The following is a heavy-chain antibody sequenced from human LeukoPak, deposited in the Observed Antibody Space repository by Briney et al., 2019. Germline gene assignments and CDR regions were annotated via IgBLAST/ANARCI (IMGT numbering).Heavy chain of an antibody. CDR2: INQDGSEK. CDR1: GFTFSTYW. D-gene: IGHD2-8*01. CDR3: ARGGGRMVDV. J-gene: IGHJ6*04. Sequence: GGSLRLSCAASGFTFSTYWMSWARQAPGKGLEWVATINQDGSEKYYVDSVKGRFTISRDNAKNSLYLQMNSLRAEDAAVYSCARGGGRMVDVWGKGTTVTVSS. V-gene: IGHV3-7*01.